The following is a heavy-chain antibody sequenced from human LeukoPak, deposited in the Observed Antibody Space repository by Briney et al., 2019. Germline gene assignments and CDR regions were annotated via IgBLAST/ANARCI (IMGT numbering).Heavy chain of an antibody. D-gene: IGHD6-19*01. CDR3: ARMYGSGWYHFDY. V-gene: IGHV3-21*01. CDR2: ISSSSSYI. Sequence: GGSLRLSCAASGFTFSSYSMNWVRQAPGKGLEWVSSISSSSSYIYYADSVKGRFTISRDNAKNSLYLQMNSLRAEDTAVYYCARMYGSGWYHFDYWGQGTLVTVSS. CDR1: GFTFSSYS. J-gene: IGHJ4*02.